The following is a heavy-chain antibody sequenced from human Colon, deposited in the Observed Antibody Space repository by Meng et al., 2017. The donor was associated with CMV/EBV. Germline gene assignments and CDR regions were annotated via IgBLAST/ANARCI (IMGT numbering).Heavy chain of an antibody. D-gene: IGHD3-3*01. CDR1: GHTFNGYF. CDR3: ATFGGDFDY. Sequence: QVQLVQSGAEVKEPGASVKVSCKTSGHTFNGYFMHWVRQAPGQGLEWMGWINPVTGDTSCAQKFQVRVTMTRDTSISTAYMELSSLRSDDTAVYYCATFGGDFDYWGQGTLVTVSS. V-gene: IGHV1-2*02. CDR2: INPVTGDT. J-gene: IGHJ4*02.